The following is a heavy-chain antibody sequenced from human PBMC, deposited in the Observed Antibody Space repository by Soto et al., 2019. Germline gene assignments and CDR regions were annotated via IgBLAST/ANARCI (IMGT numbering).Heavy chain of an antibody. CDR3: VKWELDLGFDY. CDR1: GFTFSSYG. D-gene: IGHD1-26*01. J-gene: IGHJ4*02. V-gene: IGHV3-30*03. CDR2: ISYDGSNK. Sequence: SLRLSCAASGFTFSSYGMHWVRQAPGKGLEWVAVISYDGSNKYYADSVKGRFTISRDNSKNTLYLQMNSLRAEDTAVYYCVKWELDLGFDYWGQGTLVTVSS.